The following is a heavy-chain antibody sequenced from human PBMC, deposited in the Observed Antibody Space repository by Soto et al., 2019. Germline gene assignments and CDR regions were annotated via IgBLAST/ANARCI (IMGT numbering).Heavy chain of an antibody. CDR1: GFTFSSYS. Sequence: EVQLVESGGGLVQPGGSLRLSCAASGFTFSSYSMNWVRQAPGKGLEWVSYISSSSSTIYYADSVKGRFTISRDNAKNSLYLQMNSLRAEDTAVYYRRFARIAVAAYYYYMDVWGKGTTVTVSS. CDR3: RFARIAVAAYYYYMDV. V-gene: IGHV3-48*01. D-gene: IGHD6-19*01. J-gene: IGHJ6*03. CDR2: ISSSSSTI.